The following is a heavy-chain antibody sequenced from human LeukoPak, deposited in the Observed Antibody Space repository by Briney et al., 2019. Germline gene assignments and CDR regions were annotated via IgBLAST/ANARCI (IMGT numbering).Heavy chain of an antibody. D-gene: IGHD4-17*01. V-gene: IGHV3-23*01. Sequence: GGSLRLSCAASGFTFSSYAVSWVRQAPGKGLEWVSSISGSGGSTYSADSVKGRFTISRDNSKNTLYLQMNSLGADDTAVYYCARRSTVTRTYSFDYWGQGTLVTVSS. CDR3: ARRSTVTRTYSFDY. J-gene: IGHJ4*02. CDR1: GFTFSSYA. CDR2: ISGSGGST.